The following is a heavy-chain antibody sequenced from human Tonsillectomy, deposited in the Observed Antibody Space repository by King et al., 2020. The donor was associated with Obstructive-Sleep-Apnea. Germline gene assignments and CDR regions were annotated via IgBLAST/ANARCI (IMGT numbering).Heavy chain of an antibody. J-gene: IGHJ4*02. D-gene: IGHD3-10*01. CDR1: GYSFTTYW. CDR3: ARHLSSGSSPRFDY. CDR2: IYPGDSDT. Sequence: EVQLVESGAEVKKPGESLKISCKGSGYSFTTYWIGWVRQMPGKGQDWMGIIYPGDSDTRYTPSFQGHVAISADKSIITAYLQWSSLKASATAMYYCARHLSSGSSPRFDYWGQGTLVTVSS. V-gene: IGHV5-51*01.